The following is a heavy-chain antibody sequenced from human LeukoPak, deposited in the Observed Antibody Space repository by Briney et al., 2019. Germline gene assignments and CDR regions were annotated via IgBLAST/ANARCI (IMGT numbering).Heavy chain of an antibody. J-gene: IGHJ3*02. CDR2: IIGSGGAT. V-gene: IGHV3-23*01. Sequence: GGSLRLSCAASGFTFSRYPMTWVRQAPGKGLEWVSSIIGSGGATYYADSVKGRFTISRDNSKNTLYLQMNSLRAEDTAVYYCANIAAWGQGAFDIWGQGTMVTVSS. CDR3: ANIAAWGQGAFDI. CDR1: GFTFSRYP. D-gene: IGHD6-6*01.